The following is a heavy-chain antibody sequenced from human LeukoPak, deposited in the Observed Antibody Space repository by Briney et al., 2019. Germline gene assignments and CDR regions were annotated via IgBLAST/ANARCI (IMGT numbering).Heavy chain of an antibody. J-gene: IGHJ4*02. D-gene: IGHD6-19*01. CDR1: GFSVSSKY. Sequence: GGSLRLSCAASGFSVSSKYMSWVGQAPGKGLEWVSTIYSGGNTYYADSVKGRLTISRDNSKNTLYLQMSSLRAEDTAVYYCARGGVAVADRDFDYWGQGILVTVSS. CDR3: ARGGVAVADRDFDY. V-gene: IGHV3-53*01. CDR2: IYSGGNT.